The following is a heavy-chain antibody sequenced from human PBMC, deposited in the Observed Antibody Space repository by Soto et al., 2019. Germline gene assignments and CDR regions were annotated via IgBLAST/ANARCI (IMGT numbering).Heavy chain of an antibody. J-gene: IGHJ3*02. Sequence: QVQLVQSGAEVKKPGSSVKVSCKASGGTFSNYTISWVRQAPGQGLEWMGRIIPILGIANYAQKFQGRVTITADESTSTAYMELSSLRSEDTAVYYCARSPMVPPSIDIWGQGTMVTFSS. CDR1: GGTFSNYT. V-gene: IGHV1-69*02. D-gene: IGHD2-8*01. CDR2: IIPILGIA. CDR3: ARSPMVPPSIDI.